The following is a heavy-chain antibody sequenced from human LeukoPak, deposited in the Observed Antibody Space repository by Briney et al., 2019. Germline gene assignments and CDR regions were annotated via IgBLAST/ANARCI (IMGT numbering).Heavy chain of an antibody. CDR3: ARVDDFLSYFDY. CDR2: IYYSGST. Sequence: SETLSLTCTVSGGSISSSSYYWGWIRQPPGKGLEWIGSIYYSGSTYYNPSLKSRVTISVDTSKNQFSLKLSSVTAADTAVYYCARVDDFLSYFDYWGQGTLVTVSS. CDR1: GGSISSSSYY. D-gene: IGHD3-3*01. V-gene: IGHV4-39*07. J-gene: IGHJ4*02.